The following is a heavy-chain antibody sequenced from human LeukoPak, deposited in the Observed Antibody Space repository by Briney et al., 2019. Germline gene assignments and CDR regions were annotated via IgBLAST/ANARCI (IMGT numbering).Heavy chain of an antibody. Sequence: GRSLRLSCAASGFTFSSYGMHWVRQAPGKGLEWVAVISYDGSNKYYADSVKGRFTISRDNSKNTLYLQMNSLRAEDTAVYYCAKSPYDSSDFDYWGQGALVTVSS. V-gene: IGHV3-30*18. CDR3: AKSPYDSSDFDY. D-gene: IGHD3-22*01. CDR1: GFTFSSYG. J-gene: IGHJ4*02. CDR2: ISYDGSNK.